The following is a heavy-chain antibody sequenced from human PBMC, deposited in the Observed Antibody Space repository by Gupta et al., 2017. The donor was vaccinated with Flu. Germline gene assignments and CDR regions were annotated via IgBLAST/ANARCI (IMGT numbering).Heavy chain of an antibody. Sequence: EVQLVESGGGLVQPGGSLRLSCAASGFTFSNYWMHWVRQGPGKGLVWVSRINNDGSGTTYADSVKGRFTMARYKDKDTLSLQMHRLRAEDAAIESYSRAQINTGYRGMDVWGQGTTVTVSS. D-gene: IGHD6-25*01. V-gene: IGHV3-74*01. J-gene: IGHJ6*02. CDR3: SRAQINTGYRGMDV. CDR1: GFTFSNYW. CDR2: INNDGSGT.